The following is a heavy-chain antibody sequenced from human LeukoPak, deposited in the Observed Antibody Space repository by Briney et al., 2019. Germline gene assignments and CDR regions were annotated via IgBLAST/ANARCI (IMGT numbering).Heavy chain of an antibody. Sequence: PGGSLRLSCAASGFTFSSYAMSWVRQAPGKGLEWVSVISGSDGSTFYADSVKGRFTISRDNAKNSLYLQMNSLRADDTAVYHCARQETSSYNGAFDIWGQGTMVTVSS. CDR2: ISGSDGST. CDR1: GFTFSSYA. V-gene: IGHV3-23*01. J-gene: IGHJ3*02. CDR3: ARQETSSYNGAFDI. D-gene: IGHD1-26*01.